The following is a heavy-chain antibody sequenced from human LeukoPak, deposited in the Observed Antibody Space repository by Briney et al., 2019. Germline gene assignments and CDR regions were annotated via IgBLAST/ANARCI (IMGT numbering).Heavy chain of an antibody. CDR1: GGSISSSSYY. CDR3: ARVPYYYDSSGYYYVYWFDP. CDR2: IYYSGST. Sequence: SETLSLTCTVSGGSISSSSYYWGWIRQPPGKGLEWIGSIYYSGSTYYNPSLKSRVTISVDTSKNQYPLKLSSVTAADTAVYYCARVPYYYDSSGYYYVYWFDPWGQGTLVTVSS. D-gene: IGHD3-22*01. J-gene: IGHJ5*02. V-gene: IGHV4-39*06.